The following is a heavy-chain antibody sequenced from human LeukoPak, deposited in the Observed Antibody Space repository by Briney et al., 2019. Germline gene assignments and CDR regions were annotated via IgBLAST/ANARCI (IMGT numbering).Heavy chain of an antibody. D-gene: IGHD6-13*01. Sequence: ASVKVSFKSSGYTFTDYYRHWLRQAPGQGLAWMGWINPNSGGTNYAQKSQGRVTLTTDTSISTAYMEVSRLRSDDTAVYYCARVRIGQQLDKYYYYAMDVWGQGTTVTVSS. J-gene: IGHJ6*02. CDR1: GYTFTDYY. CDR2: INPNSGGT. V-gene: IGHV1-2*02. CDR3: ARVRIGQQLDKYYYYAMDV.